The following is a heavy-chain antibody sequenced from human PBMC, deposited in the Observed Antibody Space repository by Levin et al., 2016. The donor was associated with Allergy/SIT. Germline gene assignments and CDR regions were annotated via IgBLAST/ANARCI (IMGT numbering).Heavy chain of an antibody. J-gene: IGHJ4*02. D-gene: IGHD6-19*01. V-gene: IGHV7-4-1*02. CDR1: GYTFSTFR. CDR3: AREDSSGWYYFDY. CDR2: INTNTGDA. Sequence: ASVKVSCKASGYTFSTFRMNWVRQAPGQGLEWMGWINTNTGDAMYAQGFTGRFVFSLDTSVSTAYLQISSLKAEDTAVYYCAREDSSGWYYFDYWGQGTLVTVSS.